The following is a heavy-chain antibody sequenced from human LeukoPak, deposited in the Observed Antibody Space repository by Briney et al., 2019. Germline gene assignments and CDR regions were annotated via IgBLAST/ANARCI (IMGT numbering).Heavy chain of an antibody. CDR1: GGSYSDYY. J-gene: IGHJ4*02. D-gene: IGHD3-10*01. V-gene: IGHV4-34*01. CDR2: INHSGIT. CDR3: ARERSGSYGY. Sequence: SETLSLTCGVYGGSYSDYYWSWIRQPPGKGLEWIGEINHSGITNYNPSLKSRVTISLDTSKNQFSLKLSSVTAEDTAVYYCARERSGSYGYWGQGTLVTVSS.